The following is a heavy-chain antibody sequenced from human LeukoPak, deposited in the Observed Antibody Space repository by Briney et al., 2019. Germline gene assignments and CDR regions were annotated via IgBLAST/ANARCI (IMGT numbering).Heavy chain of an antibody. CDR3: ARDNDKVVDH. V-gene: IGHV1-46*01. CDR2: INPSGGST. J-gene: IGHJ4*01. D-gene: IGHD1-1*01. CDR1: GYTFTNYY. Sequence: ASVKVSCKASGYTFTNYYMHWVRQAPGQGLEWMGIINPSGGSTSYAQKFQGRITLTTDTSTSTSYMELRSLEYDDTAIYYCARDNDKVVDHWGQGTLVTVSS.